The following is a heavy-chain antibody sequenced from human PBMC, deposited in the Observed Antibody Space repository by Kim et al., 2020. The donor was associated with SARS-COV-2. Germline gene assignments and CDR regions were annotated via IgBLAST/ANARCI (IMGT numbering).Heavy chain of an antibody. V-gene: IGHV1-2*04. Sequence: ASVKVSCKASGYTFTGYYMHWVRQAPGQGLEWMGWINPNSGGTNYAQKFQGWVTMTRDTSISTAYMELSRLRSDDTAVYYCARASLLWFGESENWFDPWGQGTLVTVSS. CDR1: GYTFTGYY. CDR2: INPNSGGT. J-gene: IGHJ5*02. D-gene: IGHD3-10*01. CDR3: ARASLLWFGESENWFDP.